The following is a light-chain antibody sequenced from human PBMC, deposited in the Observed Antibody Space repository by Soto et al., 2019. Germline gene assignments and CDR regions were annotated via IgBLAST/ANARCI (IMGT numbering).Light chain of an antibody. Sequence: QSALTQPRSVSGSPGQSVTISCTGTSSDVDGYNYVSWYQYHPGKAPKLMIYDVNNRPSGVSNRFSGSKSGNTASLTISGLQAEDEADYYCSSFTISRNTVIFGGGTKLTVL. CDR3: SSFTISRNTVI. CDR1: SSDVDGYNY. V-gene: IGLV2-14*01. J-gene: IGLJ2*01. CDR2: DVN.